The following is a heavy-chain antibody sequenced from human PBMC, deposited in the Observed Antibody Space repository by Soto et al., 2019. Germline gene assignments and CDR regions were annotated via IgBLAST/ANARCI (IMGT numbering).Heavy chain of an antibody. CDR3: AREGIAVAGSLMGHYGMDV. CDR2: TYYRSKWYN. CDR1: GDSVSSNSAA. V-gene: IGHV6-1*01. J-gene: IGHJ6*02. D-gene: IGHD6-19*01. Sequence: SQTLSLTCVISGDSVSSNSAAWNWIRQSPSRGLEWLGRTYYRSKWYNDYAVSVKRRITINPDTSKNKFSLQLKSVTPEDTAVYYCAREGIAVAGSLMGHYGMDVWGQGTTVTVSS.